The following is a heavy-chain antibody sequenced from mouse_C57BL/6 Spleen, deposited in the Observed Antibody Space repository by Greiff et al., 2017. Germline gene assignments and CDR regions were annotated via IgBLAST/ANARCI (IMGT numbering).Heavy chain of an antibody. CDR3: TPCAGDYPAWFAY. CDR1: GFNIKDYY. Sequence: VQLKQSGAELVRPGASVKLSCTASGFNIKDYYMHWVKQRPEQGLEWIGRIDPEDGDTEYAPKFQGKATMTADTSSNTAYLQLSSLTSEDTAVYYCTPCAGDYPAWFAYWGQGTLVTVSA. CDR2: IDPEDGDT. D-gene: IGHD2-13*01. V-gene: IGHV14-1*01. J-gene: IGHJ3*01.